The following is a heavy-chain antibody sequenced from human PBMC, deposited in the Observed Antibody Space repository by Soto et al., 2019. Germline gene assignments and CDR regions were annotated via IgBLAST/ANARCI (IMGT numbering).Heavy chain of an antibody. J-gene: IGHJ4*02. V-gene: IGHV4-39*01. CDR1: RGSNSSSSYY. CDR2: IYYSGST. CDR3: ARQYYYDSSGSYLYRIGRTQAYYFDY. Sequence: SLACTVSRGSNSSSSYYWGWIRHPPGAGLEWTGSIYYSGSTYYNPSLMSRVTISVDTSKNQFSMKLSSVTAADTAVYYCARQYYYDSSGSYLYRIGRTQAYYFDYWGQGTLVTVS. D-gene: IGHD3-22*01.